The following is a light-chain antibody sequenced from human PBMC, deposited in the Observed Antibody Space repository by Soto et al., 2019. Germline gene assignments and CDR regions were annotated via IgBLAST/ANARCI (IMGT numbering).Light chain of an antibody. Sequence: QSVLTQPPSASGTPGQRVTISCSGSSSNIGSNAAHWYQQLPGTAPKLLIYSNNQRPSGVPDRFSGSKSGTSASLAISGLQSEDEADYYCAAWDASLNGPVFGGATKLTVL. CDR2: SNN. J-gene: IGLJ3*02. CDR3: AAWDASLNGPV. CDR1: SSNIGSNA. V-gene: IGLV1-44*01.